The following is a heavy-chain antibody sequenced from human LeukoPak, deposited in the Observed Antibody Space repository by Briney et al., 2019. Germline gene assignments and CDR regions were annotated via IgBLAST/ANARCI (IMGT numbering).Heavy chain of an antibody. Sequence: GRSLRLSCAASGFTFSSYAMHWVRQAPGKGLEWVAVISYDGSNKYYADSVKGRFTISRDNSKNTLYLQMNSLRAEDTAVYYCARDQSQWLPYDAFDIWGQGTMVTASS. CDR3: ARDQSQWLPYDAFDI. CDR1: GFTFSSYA. CDR2: ISYDGSNK. V-gene: IGHV3-30-3*01. J-gene: IGHJ3*02. D-gene: IGHD6-19*01.